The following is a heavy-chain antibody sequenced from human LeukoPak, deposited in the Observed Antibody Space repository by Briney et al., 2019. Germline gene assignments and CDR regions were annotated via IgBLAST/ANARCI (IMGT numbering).Heavy chain of an antibody. D-gene: IGHD3-10*01. J-gene: IGHJ4*02. CDR1: GVTLSNYG. V-gene: IGHV3-23*01. Sequence: GGSLGPSCAVSGVTLSNYGMSWVRQAPGKGLEWVAGLSGSGGGTNYADSVQGRFTISRDNPKNTLYLQMNSLRAEDTAVYFCAKRGVVIRVFLVGFHKEAYYFDSWGQGALVTVSS. CDR3: AKRGVVIRVFLVGFHKEAYYFDS. CDR2: LSGSGGGT.